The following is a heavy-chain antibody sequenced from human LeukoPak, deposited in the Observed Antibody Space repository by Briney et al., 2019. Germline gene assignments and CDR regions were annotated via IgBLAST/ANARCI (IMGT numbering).Heavy chain of an antibody. Sequence: SETLSLTCTVSGGSISSYYWSWIRQPPGKGLEWIGYIYYSGSTNYNPSLKSRVTISVDTSKNQFFLKLSSVTAADTAVYYCARGGGGSYLLYYGLDVWGQGTTVTVSS. CDR1: GGSISSYY. D-gene: IGHD1-26*01. CDR2: IYYSGST. J-gene: IGHJ6*02. CDR3: ARGGGGSYLLYYGLDV. V-gene: IGHV4-59*01.